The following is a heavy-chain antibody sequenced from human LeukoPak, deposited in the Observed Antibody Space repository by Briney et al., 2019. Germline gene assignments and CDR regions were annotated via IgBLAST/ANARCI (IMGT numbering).Heavy chain of an antibody. CDR2: IYYNGNT. CDR3: ARDLDWNDEDYYYGMDV. J-gene: IGHJ6*02. CDR1: GGSVSSGNSY. Sequence: PSETLSLTCTVSGGSVSSGNSYWSWIRQPPGKGLEWIGYIYYNGNTNYNPALKRRVTISVDTSKNQFSLRLSSVTAADTAVYYCARDLDWNDEDYYYGMDVWGQGTTVTVS. D-gene: IGHD1-1*01. V-gene: IGHV4-61*01.